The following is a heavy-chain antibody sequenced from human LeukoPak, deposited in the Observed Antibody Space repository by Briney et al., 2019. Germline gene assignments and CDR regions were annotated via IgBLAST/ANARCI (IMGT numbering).Heavy chain of an antibody. J-gene: IGHJ4*02. CDR2: INHSGST. CDR3: ARGPRRETTDFDY. D-gene: IGHD4-11*01. CDR1: GGSFSGYY. V-gene: IGHV4-34*01. Sequence: PSETLSLTCAVYGGSFSGYYRSWIRQPPGKGLEWIGEINHSGSTNYNPSLKSRVTISVDTSKNQFSLKLSSVTAADTAVYYYARGPRRETTDFDYWGQGTLVTVSS.